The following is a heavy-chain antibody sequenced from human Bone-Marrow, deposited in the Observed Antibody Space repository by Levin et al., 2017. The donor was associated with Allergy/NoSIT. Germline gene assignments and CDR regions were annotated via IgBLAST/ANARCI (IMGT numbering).Heavy chain of an antibody. Sequence: GESLKISCKASGYTFTESAVNWVRQAPGQGLEWMGWINTNTGNPTYAQAFTGRFVFSLDTSVSTAFLQISSLKAEDTAVYFCARLFTGGLYAMDYWGQGILVSVSS. D-gene: IGHD6-19*01. CDR3: ARLFTGGLYAMDY. V-gene: IGHV7-4-1*02. CDR2: INTNTGNP. CDR1: GYTFTESA. J-gene: IGHJ4*02.